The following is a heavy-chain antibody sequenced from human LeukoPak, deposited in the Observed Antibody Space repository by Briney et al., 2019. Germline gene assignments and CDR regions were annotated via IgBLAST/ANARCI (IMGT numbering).Heavy chain of an antibody. CDR1: GGTFSTYS. CDR3: ARARMAWLDDAFDI. D-gene: IGHD6-19*01. Sequence: ASVKVSCKASGGTFSTYSINWVRQAPGQGLEWMGWINPNSGGTNYAQKFQGRVTMTRDTSISTAYMELSRLRSDDTAVYYCARARMAWLDDAFDIWGQGTMVTVPS. CDR2: INPNSGGT. J-gene: IGHJ3*02. V-gene: IGHV1-2*02.